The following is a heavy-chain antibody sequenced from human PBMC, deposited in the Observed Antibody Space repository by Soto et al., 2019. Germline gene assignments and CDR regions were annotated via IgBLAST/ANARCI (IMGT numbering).Heavy chain of an antibody. Sequence: SETLSLTCTVSGGSINTFYWSWVRQPAGKGLEWIGRIFSSGSTSFNPSLESRVAMSVDTSKNHFSLNLSSVTAADMAVYYCAREGSYSAYNFAHGIQLWSFDFWGQGALVTVS. CDR3: AREGSYSAYNFAHGIQLWSFDF. J-gene: IGHJ4*02. CDR1: GGSINTFY. D-gene: IGHD5-12*01. V-gene: IGHV4-4*07. CDR2: IFSSGST.